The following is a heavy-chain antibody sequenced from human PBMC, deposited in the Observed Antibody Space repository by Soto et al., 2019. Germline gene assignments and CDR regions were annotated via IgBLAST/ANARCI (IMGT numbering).Heavy chain of an antibody. CDR1: GGSISAGNYY. V-gene: IGHV4-30-4*01. CDR2: IYYTGST. D-gene: IGHD2-2*01. Sequence: QVQLQESGPGLVKPSQTLSLTCSVSGGSISAGNYYWSWIRQSPGKGLEWNGYIYYTGSTYYNPSLQSRVSISVDTSKNQFSLRLSSVTAADTAVYYCAREGTPPVYYFDFWGQGTLVSVSS. J-gene: IGHJ4*02. CDR3: AREGTPPVYYFDF.